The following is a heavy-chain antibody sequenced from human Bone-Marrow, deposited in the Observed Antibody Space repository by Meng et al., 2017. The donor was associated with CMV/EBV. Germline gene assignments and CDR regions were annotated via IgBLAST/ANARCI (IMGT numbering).Heavy chain of an antibody. Sequence: LSLTCAASGFTFSNYWMNWVRQAPGKGLEWVANIKGDGTEKYYVDSVKGRFTISRDNAKNSLYLQMNSLRAEDTAVYYCARIIYDFWSGYSFYYYYYGMDVWGQGTTVTVSS. CDR2: IKGDGTEK. J-gene: IGHJ6*02. CDR3: ARIIYDFWSGYSFYYYYYGMDV. D-gene: IGHD3-3*01. CDR1: GFTFSNYW. V-gene: IGHV3-7*01.